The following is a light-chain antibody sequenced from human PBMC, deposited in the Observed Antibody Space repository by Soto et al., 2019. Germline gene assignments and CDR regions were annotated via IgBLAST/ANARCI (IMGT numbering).Light chain of an antibody. J-gene: IGLJ2*01. Sequence: QSALTQPASVSGSPGQSITISCTGTSSDVGGYNYVSWYQQHPGKAPKLMIYDVSNRPSGVSNRFSGSKSANTASLTISGLQAEDEVDYYCSSYTGSSTYVVFGGGTQLTVL. V-gene: IGLV2-14*01. CDR2: DVS. CDR3: SSYTGSSTYVV. CDR1: SSDVGGYNY.